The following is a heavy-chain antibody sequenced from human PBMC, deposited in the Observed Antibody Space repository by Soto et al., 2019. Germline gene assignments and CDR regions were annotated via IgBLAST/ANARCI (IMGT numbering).Heavy chain of an antibody. CDR1: GGTFSSYA. Sequence: SVKVSCKASGGTFSSYAISWVRQAPGQGLEWMGGIIPIFGTANYAQKFQGRVTITADESTSTAYMELSSLRSEDTAVYYCARDPTYYYDSSGRTDAFDIRGQGTMVTV. CDR2: IIPIFGTA. CDR3: ARDPTYYYDSSGRTDAFDI. J-gene: IGHJ3*02. D-gene: IGHD3-22*01. V-gene: IGHV1-69*13.